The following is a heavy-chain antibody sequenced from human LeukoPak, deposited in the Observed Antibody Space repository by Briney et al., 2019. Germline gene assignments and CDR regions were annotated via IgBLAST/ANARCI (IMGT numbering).Heavy chain of an antibody. V-gene: IGHV1-8*01. D-gene: IGHD6-19*01. Sequence: ASVKVSCKASGYTFTSYDIHWVRQATGQGLEWMGWMNPNSGDTGYPQKFQGRVTITRDTSASTAYMELSSLRSEDTAVYYCATPYSSGWYEDYGMDVWGQGTTVTVSS. CDR3: ATPYSSGWYEDYGMDV. CDR1: GYTFTSYD. J-gene: IGHJ6*02. CDR2: MNPNSGDT.